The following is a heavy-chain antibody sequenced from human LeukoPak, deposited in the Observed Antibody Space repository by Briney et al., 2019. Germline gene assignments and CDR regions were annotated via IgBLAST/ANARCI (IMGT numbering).Heavy chain of an antibody. CDR1: GFTFSSYA. D-gene: IGHD3-22*01. Sequence: GGSLRLSCAASGFTFSSYAMSWVRQAPGKGLEWVANIKQDGSEKYYVDSVKGRFTISRDNAKKTLYLQMNSLRAEDTAVYYCARDPYDGGGYGAFDIWGQGTMVTVSS. CDR2: IKQDGSEK. J-gene: IGHJ3*02. CDR3: ARDPYDGGGYGAFDI. V-gene: IGHV3-7*01.